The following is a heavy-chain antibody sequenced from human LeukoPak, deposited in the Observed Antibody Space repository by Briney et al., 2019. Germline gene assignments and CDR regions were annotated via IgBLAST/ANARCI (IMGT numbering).Heavy chain of an antibody. V-gene: IGHV4-39*01. Sequence: SETLSLTCTVSGGSISSSSYYWGWIRQPPGKGLEWIGSIYYSGSTYYNPSLKSRVTISVDTSKNQFSLKLSSVTAADAAVYYCATQPATIFGVVSSSNHNWFDPWGQGTLVTVSS. D-gene: IGHD3-3*01. CDR1: GGSISSSSYY. CDR2: IYYSGST. CDR3: ATQPATIFGVVSSSNHNWFDP. J-gene: IGHJ5*02.